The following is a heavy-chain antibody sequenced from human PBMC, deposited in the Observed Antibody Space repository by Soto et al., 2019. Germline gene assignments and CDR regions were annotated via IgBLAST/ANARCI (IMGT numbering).Heavy chain of an antibody. Sequence: EVRLVESGGGLVQPGGSLTLSCAASGFTFSSYWMTWVRQAPGKGLEWVANINQDGSEKYYMDSMKGRFTISRDNAKNSLLLQLNCLRAEDTAVYYCARDRGRPDLRDTHYYDSSDLDYGMDVWGQGTTVTVFS. CDR3: ARDRGRPDLRDTHYYDSSDLDYGMDV. J-gene: IGHJ6*02. V-gene: IGHV3-7*01. CDR1: GFTFSSYW. CDR2: INQDGSEK. D-gene: IGHD3-22*01.